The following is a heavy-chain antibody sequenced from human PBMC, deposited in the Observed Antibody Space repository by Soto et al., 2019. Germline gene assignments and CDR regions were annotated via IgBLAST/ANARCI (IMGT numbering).Heavy chain of an antibody. Sequence: ESGPTVVKPAETLTLTCTFSGFSLTTRGVGVGWIRQSPGKAPEWLALIYWDDDKRYSASLKSRLTITKDTSKNQVVLTMASVDPADTATYYCAHRILRTVFGLVTTTAIYFDFWGQGTPVVVSS. D-gene: IGHD3-3*01. CDR2: IYWDDDK. J-gene: IGHJ4*02. V-gene: IGHV2-5*02. CDR1: GFSLTTRGVG. CDR3: AHRILRTVFGLVTTTAIYFDF.